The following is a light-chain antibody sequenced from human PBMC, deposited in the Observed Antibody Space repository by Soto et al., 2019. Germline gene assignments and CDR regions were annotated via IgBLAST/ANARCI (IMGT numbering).Light chain of an antibody. CDR2: GAS. CDR3: QQYNKLPLT. CDR1: QSVSSN. J-gene: IGKJ4*01. Sequence: EIVMTQSPATLSVSPGERATLSCRASQSVSSNLAWYQQKPGQAPRLLIHGASTRATGIPARFSGSGSGTEFTLTINSLQSEDFAVYYCQQYNKLPLTFGGGTKVEIK. V-gene: IGKV3-15*01.